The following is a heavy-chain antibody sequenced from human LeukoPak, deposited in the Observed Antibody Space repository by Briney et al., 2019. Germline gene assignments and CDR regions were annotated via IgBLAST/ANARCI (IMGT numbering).Heavy chain of an antibody. CDR3: AGCSGASCYYITSPLYFDY. D-gene: IGHD2-15*01. CDR1: GGSIRSSSYY. Sequence: SETLSLTCTVSGGSIRSSSYYWGWIRQPPGKGLEWIGTIYYSGSTYYNPSLKSRVTVSVDTSKNQFSLKLSSVTAADTAVYYCAGCSGASCYYITSPLYFDYWGQGTLVTVSS. CDR2: IYYSGST. J-gene: IGHJ4*02. V-gene: IGHV4-39*07.